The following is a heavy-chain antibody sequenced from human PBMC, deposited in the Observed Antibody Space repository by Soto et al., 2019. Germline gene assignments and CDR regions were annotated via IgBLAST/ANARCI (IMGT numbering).Heavy chain of an antibody. D-gene: IGHD3-9*01. CDR1: GGSFSGYY. V-gene: IGHV4-34*01. CDR2: INHSGST. Sequence: PSETLSLTCAVYGGSFSGYYWSWIRQPPGKGLEWIGEINHSGSTNYNPSLKSRVTISVDTSKNQFSLKLSSVTAADTAVYYCARGPPLLRYFDWLYPFNDYWGQGTLVTVSS. J-gene: IGHJ4*02. CDR3: ARGPPLLRYFDWLYPFNDY.